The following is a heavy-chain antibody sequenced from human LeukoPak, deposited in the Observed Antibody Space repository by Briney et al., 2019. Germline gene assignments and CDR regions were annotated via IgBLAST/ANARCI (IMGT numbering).Heavy chain of an antibody. Sequence: ASVKVSCKASGYTLTGYYMYWVRQAPGQGLEWMGIINPSGGSTSYAQKFQGRVTMTRDMSTSTVYMELSSLRSEDTAVYYCARDGPQTSDILTGSDAFDIWGQGTMVTVSS. CDR2: INPSGGST. V-gene: IGHV1-46*01. J-gene: IGHJ3*02. D-gene: IGHD3-9*01. CDR3: ARDGPQTSDILTGSDAFDI. CDR1: GYTLTGYY.